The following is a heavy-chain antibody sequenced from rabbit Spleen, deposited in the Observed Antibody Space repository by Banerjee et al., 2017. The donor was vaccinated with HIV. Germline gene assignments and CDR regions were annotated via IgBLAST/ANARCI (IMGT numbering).Heavy chain of an antibody. J-gene: IGHJ6*01. V-gene: IGHV1S45*01. Sequence: QEQLEESGGGLVQPGGSLTLSCKASGFIFSDNYAMCWVRQAPGKGLEWIGCIYTGSGSTYYATWAKGRFTISKISSTTVTLQMTSLTAADTATYFCAKYWGLWGPGTLVTVS. CDR3: AKYWGL. CDR2: IYTGSGST. D-gene: IGHD3-1*01. CDR1: GFIFSDNYA.